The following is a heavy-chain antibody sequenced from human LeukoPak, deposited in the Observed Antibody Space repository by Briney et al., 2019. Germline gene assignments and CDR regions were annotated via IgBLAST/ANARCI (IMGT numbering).Heavy chain of an antibody. CDR2: IYHSGST. CDR1: GCSISRGGYS. D-gene: IGHD1-14*01. Sequence: SQTLSLTCTVSGCSISRGGYSWSWIPQPPGKCLEWIGYIYHSGSTYYNPSPKSRVTISVDRSKNQFSLKLSSVTAADTAVYYCARDRGGTGNFDYWGQGTLVTVSS. J-gene: IGHJ4*02. V-gene: IGHV4-30-2*01. CDR3: ARDRGGTGNFDY.